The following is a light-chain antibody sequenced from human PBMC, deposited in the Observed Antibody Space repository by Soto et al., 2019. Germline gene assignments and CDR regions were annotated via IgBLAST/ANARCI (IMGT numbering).Light chain of an antibody. CDR3: QQANSFPWT. CDR2: AAS. Sequence: DIQMTQSPSSVSASVGDRVTMTCRANQGINSWLAWYQQKPGKAPKLLIYAASNLQSGVPSRFSGSGSGTDFTLTISSLQPEDFATYYCQQANSFPWTFGQGTKVDIK. J-gene: IGKJ1*01. CDR1: QGINSW. V-gene: IGKV1-12*01.